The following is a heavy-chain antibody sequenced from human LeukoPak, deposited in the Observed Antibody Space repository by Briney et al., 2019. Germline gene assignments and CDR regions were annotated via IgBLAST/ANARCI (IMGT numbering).Heavy chain of an antibody. Sequence: GESLKISCKGSGYSFTSYYIGWVRQMPGKGLEWMGIIYPGDSGTRYSPSFQGQVTISADKSISTAYLQWSSLKASDTAMYYCARHLSIAAVGDDYYYYMDVWGKGTTVTVSS. J-gene: IGHJ6*03. D-gene: IGHD6-13*01. V-gene: IGHV5-51*01. CDR1: GYSFTSYY. CDR2: IYPGDSGT. CDR3: ARHLSIAAVGDDYYYYMDV.